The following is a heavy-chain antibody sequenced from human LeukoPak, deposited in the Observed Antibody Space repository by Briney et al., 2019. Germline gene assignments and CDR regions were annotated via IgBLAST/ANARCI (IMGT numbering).Heavy chain of an antibody. D-gene: IGHD5-18*01. Sequence: ASVKVSCKASGYTFTSYGISWVRQAPGQGLEWMGWISAYNGNTNYAQKLQGRVTMTTDTSTSTAYMELRSLRSDDTAVYYCARDRAEDTAMVTGYWGQGTLVTVSS. V-gene: IGHV1-18*01. J-gene: IGHJ4*02. CDR3: ARDRAEDTAMVTGY. CDR2: ISAYNGNT. CDR1: GYTFTSYG.